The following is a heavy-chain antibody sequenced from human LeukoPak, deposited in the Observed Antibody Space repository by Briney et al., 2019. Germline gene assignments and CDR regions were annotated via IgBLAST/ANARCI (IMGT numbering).Heavy chain of an antibody. Sequence: PSETLSLTFTVSGGSISSSYWSWVRQPPGKGLEWIGYIYYSGSTNYNPSLKSRVTISVDTSKNQFSLKLSSVTAADTAVYYCARYKVGFDYWGQGTLVTVSS. CDR3: ARYKVGFDY. CDR2: IYYSGST. CDR1: GGSISSSY. D-gene: IGHD1-1*01. J-gene: IGHJ4*02. V-gene: IGHV4-59*08.